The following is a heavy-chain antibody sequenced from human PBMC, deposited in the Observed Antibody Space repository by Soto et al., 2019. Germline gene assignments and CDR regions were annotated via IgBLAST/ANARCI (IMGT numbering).Heavy chain of an antibody. CDR3: ARGIWEMATIRPENY. CDR2: IRSKPYGVTA. Sequence: GGSLRLSCTGSGFTFGDYSMSWFRQAPGKGLEWVGFIRSKPYGVTAEYAASVKGRSTISRDDSKSIAYLQMNSLTTEDTAVYYCARGIWEMATIRPENYWGQGTPVTVSS. CDR1: GFTFGDYS. J-gene: IGHJ4*02. D-gene: IGHD5-12*01. V-gene: IGHV3-49*03.